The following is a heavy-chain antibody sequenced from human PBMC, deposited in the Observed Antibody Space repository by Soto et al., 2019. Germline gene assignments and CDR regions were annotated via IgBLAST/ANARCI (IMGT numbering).Heavy chain of an antibody. V-gene: IGHV6-1*01. CDR1: GDSVSSYSAA. CDR2: TYYRSRFFS. D-gene: IGHD3-10*01. CDR3: VRDRYSSSGWFDP. J-gene: IGHJ5*02. Sequence: SETLSLTCAISGDSVSSYSAAWNWIRQSPSGGLEWLGRTYYRSRFFSDYAESVKSRIIINPDTSKNQFSLQMKSVTPEDTAVYYCVRDRYSSSGWFDPWGQGTPVTVSS.